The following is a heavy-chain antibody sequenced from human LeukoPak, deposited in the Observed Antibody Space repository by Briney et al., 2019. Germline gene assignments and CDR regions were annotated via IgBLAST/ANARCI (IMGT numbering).Heavy chain of an antibody. CDR2: ITTSSDT. J-gene: IGHJ3*01. D-gene: IGHD2-2*01. V-gene: IGHV3-23*01. Sequence: GGSLRPSCAASGFTFSGHAMAWVRQTPGKGLQWVSGITTSSDTYYADSVKGRFTVSRDNSKSTLYLEMNSLRDEDTAVYHCAKRPSSSTSNSASAFDVWGQGTMVTVSS. CDR3: AKRPSSSTSNSASAFDV. CDR1: GFTFSGHA.